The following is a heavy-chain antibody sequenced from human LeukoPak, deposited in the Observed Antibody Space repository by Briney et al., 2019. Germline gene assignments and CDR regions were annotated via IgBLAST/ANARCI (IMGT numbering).Heavy chain of an antibody. D-gene: IGHD5-18*01. J-gene: IGHJ4*02. CDR2: ISSNGGST. CDR3: ARDGPGIQLWPYFDY. CDR1: GFTFSSYA. V-gene: IGHV3-64*01. Sequence: GLSLTLSCPSSGFTFSSYAMHLLRQAPGKGLEYVSAISSNGGSTYYANSVKGRFTISRDNSKNTLYLQMGSLRAEDMAVYYCARDGPGIQLWPYFDYWGQGTLVTVSS.